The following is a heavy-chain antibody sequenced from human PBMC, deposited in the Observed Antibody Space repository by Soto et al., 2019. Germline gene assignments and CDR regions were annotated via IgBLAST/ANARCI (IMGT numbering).Heavy chain of an antibody. CDR3: ARQEVATGYFHR. V-gene: IGHV4-39*01. D-gene: IGHD6-25*01. J-gene: IGHJ1*01. Sequence: SETLSLTCAVFEASISSSSYYWGWIRQPPGKGLDWIGSIYYNGSTYYNPSLKSRVTISADTSKNQFSLKLISVTAADTAVYYCARQEVATGYFHRWGQGTLVTVSS. CDR2: IYYNGST. CDR1: EASISSSSYY.